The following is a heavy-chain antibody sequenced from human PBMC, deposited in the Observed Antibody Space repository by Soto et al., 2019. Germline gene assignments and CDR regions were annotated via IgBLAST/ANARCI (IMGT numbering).Heavy chain of an antibody. CDR1: WVNFVGFS. J-gene: IGHJ5*02. CDR2: ISSSGSTI. D-gene: IGHD3-22*01. CDR3: AIVPPYYYDTWFAP. Sequence: WGLLRLPWGAFWVNFVGFSMHRVRQAPRKGLEGLSYISSSGSTIYYADSVKGRFTISRDNAKNSLYLQMNSLRAEDTAVYYCAIVPPYYYDTWFAPWGQGTLVTVSP. V-gene: IGHV3-48*04.